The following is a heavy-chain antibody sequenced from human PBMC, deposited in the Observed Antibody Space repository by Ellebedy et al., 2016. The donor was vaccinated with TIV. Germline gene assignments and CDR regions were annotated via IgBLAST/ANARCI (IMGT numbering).Heavy chain of an antibody. Sequence: AASVKVSCKASGYTFTGYYMHWVRQAPGQGLEWMGWINPKSGGTNYAQKFQGRVNMTRDTSISTAYMELSRLRSDDTAVYYCAREKGGKYYFDYWGQGTLVTVSS. V-gene: IGHV1-2*02. CDR3: AREKGGKYYFDY. CDR2: INPKSGGT. CDR1: GYTFTGYY. J-gene: IGHJ4*02.